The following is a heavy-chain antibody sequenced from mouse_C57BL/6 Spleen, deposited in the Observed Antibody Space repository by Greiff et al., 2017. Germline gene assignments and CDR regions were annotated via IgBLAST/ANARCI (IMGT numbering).Heavy chain of an antibody. CDR1: GYTFTSYW. V-gene: IGHV1-72*01. D-gene: IGHD1-1*01. J-gene: IGHJ2*01. CDR2: IDPNSSGT. CDR3: ARWQCSSVYGF. Sequence: QVRLQQPGAELVKPGASVKLSCKASGYTFTSYWMHWVKQRPGQGLEWIGRIDPNSSGTKYTEKFKGKATLTVDKPSSTAYMQLSSLSSEDSAVYYCARWQCSSVYGFGGQGTTLTVSS.